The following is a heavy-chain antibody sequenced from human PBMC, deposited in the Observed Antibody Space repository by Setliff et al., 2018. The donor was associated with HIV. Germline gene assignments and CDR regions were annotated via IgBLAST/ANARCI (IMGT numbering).Heavy chain of an antibody. Sequence: SVKVSCKASRSTFNSHAINWVRQAPGQGLDWMGRIIPILGVANYAQGFQGKVTITADKSTSTAYMELTSLRFDDTAMYYCVRGVQSPPHYSYYYMDVWGEGTMVTVSS. CDR1: RSTFNSHA. D-gene: IGHD3-3*01. V-gene: IGHV1-69*04. CDR3: VRGVQSPPHYSYYYMDV. J-gene: IGHJ6*03. CDR2: IIPILGVA.